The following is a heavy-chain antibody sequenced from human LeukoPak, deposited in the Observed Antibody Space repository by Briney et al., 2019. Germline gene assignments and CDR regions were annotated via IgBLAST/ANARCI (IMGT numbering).Heavy chain of an antibody. CDR2: INGDGSST. Sequence: GGSLRLSCAASGFTFSSYWMHWVRHAPGKGPVLVSRINGDGSSTNYADSVKGRFTISRDNAKNTVYLQMNSLRAEDTAVYYWVREGLGYWGQGTLVTVSS. CDR3: VREGLGY. D-gene: IGHD7-27*01. CDR1: GFTFSSYW. V-gene: IGHV3-74*01. J-gene: IGHJ4*02.